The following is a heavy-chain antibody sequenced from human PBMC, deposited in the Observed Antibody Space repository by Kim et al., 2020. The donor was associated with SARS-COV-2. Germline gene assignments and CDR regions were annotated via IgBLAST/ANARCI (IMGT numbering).Heavy chain of an antibody. V-gene: IGHV4-31*02. D-gene: IGHD6-13*01. CDR3: ASGIAAATVASRFDP. J-gene: IGHJ5*02. Sequence: PSLKSRVTISVDPSKNQFSRKLSSVTPADTAVYYCASGIAAATVASRFDPWGQGTLVTASS.